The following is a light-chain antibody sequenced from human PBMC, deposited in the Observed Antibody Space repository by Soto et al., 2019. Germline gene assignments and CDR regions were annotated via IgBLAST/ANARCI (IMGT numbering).Light chain of an antibody. CDR2: DAS. CDR3: QQYNNWPPYT. Sequence: EIVLTQSPATLSLSPGERATLSCRASQSVSSYLAWYQQKPGQAPRLLLYDASNRATGIPARFSGSGSGTEFTLTISSLQSEDYAVYYCQQYNNWPPYTFGQGTKVDIK. CDR1: QSVSSY. V-gene: IGKV3-15*01. J-gene: IGKJ2*01.